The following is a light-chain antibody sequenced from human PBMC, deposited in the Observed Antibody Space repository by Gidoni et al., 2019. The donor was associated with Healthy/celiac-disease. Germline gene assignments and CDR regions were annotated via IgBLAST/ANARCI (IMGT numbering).Light chain of an antibody. V-gene: IGLV1-40*01. J-gene: IGLJ1*01. CDR1: SSNIGAGYD. CDR2: GNS. Sequence: QSVLTQPPSVSGAPGQRVTISCTGSSSNIGAGYDVHWYQQLPGTAPKLLIYGNSNRPSGVPDRFSGSKSGTSASLAITGLQAEYEADYYCQSYDSSLSVSYVFGTGTKVTVL. CDR3: QSYDSSLSVSYV.